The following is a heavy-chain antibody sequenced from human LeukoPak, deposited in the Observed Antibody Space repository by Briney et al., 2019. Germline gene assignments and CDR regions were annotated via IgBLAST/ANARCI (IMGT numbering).Heavy chain of an antibody. CDR3: GRRSSHWSNHFDY. J-gene: IGHJ4*02. CDR2: IYYSGST. V-gene: IGHV4-59*11. CDR1: GDSISSHY. D-gene: IGHD2-8*02. Sequence: PETLSLTCTVSGDSISSHYWNWIRQPPGKGLEWIGHIYYSGSTNYKPSLKSRVTISVDTSKNQFSLRLSSVTAADTAVYYCGRRSSHWSNHFDYWGQGTLVTVSS.